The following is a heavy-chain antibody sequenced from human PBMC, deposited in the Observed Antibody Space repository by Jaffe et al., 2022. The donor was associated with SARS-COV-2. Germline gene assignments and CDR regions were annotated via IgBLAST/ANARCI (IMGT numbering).Heavy chain of an antibody. V-gene: IGHV4-61*02. CDR3: ARERMGVVEGDAFDI. J-gene: IGHJ3*02. Sequence: QVQLQESGPGLVKPSQTLSLTCTVSGGSISSGSYYWSWIRQPAGKGLEWIGRIYTSGSTNYNPSLKSRVTISVDTSKNQFSLKLSSVTAADTAVYYCARERMGVVEGDAFDIWGQGTMVTVSS. CDR2: IYTSGST. CDR1: GGSISSGSYY. D-gene: IGHD3-3*01.